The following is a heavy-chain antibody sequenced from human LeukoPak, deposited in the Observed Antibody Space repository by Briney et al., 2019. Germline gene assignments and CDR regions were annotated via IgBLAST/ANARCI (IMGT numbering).Heavy chain of an antibody. CDR2: IIPILGIA. Sequence: GASVKVSCKASGGTFSSYAISWVRQAPGQGLEWMGRIIPILGIANYAQKFQGRVTITADKSTSTAYMELSSLRSEDTAVYYCAREFLVGAKSPFDYWGQGTLATVSS. CDR1: GGTFSSYA. J-gene: IGHJ4*02. CDR3: AREFLVGAKSPFDY. D-gene: IGHD1-26*01. V-gene: IGHV1-69*04.